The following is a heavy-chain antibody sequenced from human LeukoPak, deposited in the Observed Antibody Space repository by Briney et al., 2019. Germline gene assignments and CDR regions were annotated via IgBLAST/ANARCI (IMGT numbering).Heavy chain of an antibody. D-gene: IGHD1-26*01. Sequence: GGSLRLSCAASGFTVSSNYMSWVRQAPGKGLEWVSVVYSGGSTYYADSVKGRFTISRDNSKNTLYLQMNSLRAEDTAVYYCAAGGGGSWAGNSFYLLGQGTMVTVSS. CDR3: AAGGGGSWAGNSFYL. J-gene: IGHJ3*01. CDR1: GFTVSSNY. V-gene: IGHV3-53*01. CDR2: VYSGGST.